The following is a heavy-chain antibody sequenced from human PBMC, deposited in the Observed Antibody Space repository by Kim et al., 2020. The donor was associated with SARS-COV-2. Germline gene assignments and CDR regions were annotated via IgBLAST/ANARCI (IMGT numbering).Heavy chain of an antibody. J-gene: IGHJ6*02. D-gene: IGHD6-19*01. Sequence: GGSLRLSCAASGFTFSSYSMNWVRQPPGKGLEWVSSISSSSSYIYYADSVKGRFTISRDNAKNSLYLQMNSLRAEDTAVYYCARSQWLVLDYYYYGMDVWGQGTTVTVSS. CDR1: GFTFSSYS. CDR3: ARSQWLVLDYYYYGMDV. CDR2: ISSSSSYI. V-gene: IGHV3-21*01.